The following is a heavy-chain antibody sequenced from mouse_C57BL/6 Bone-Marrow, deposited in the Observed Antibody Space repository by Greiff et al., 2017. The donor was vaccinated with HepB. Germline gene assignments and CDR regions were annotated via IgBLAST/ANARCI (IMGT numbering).Heavy chain of an antibody. CDR1: GYTFTDYE. Sequence: VQRVESGAELVRPGASVTLSCKASGYTFTDYEMHWVKQTPVHGLEWIGAIDPETGGTAYNQKFKGKAILTADKSSSTAYMELRSLTSEDSAVYYCTRTLAYWGQGTLVTVSA. CDR3: TRTLAY. V-gene: IGHV1-15*01. CDR2: IDPETGGT. J-gene: IGHJ3*01.